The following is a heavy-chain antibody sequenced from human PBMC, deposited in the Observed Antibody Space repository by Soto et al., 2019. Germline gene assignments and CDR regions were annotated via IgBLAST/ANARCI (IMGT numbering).Heavy chain of an antibody. D-gene: IGHD3-22*01. CDR3: AHTKDSSGFLTS. CDR2: IHWNDDK. J-gene: IGHJ5*02. Sequence: SGTTLVNPTQTLTLTCSFSGFSLSVYGVRVIWFRQPPGETLEWLALIHWNDDKRYSPYLKSRLTITKDTSKNQVVLTLTNLDPLDTGTYFCAHTKDSSGFLTSWGQGXLVTVSS. V-gene: IGHV2-5*01. CDR1: GFSLSVYGVR.